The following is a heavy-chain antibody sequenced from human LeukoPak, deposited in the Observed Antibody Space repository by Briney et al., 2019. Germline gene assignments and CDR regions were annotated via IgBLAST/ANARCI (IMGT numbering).Heavy chain of an antibody. CDR2: LYSGGYT. D-gene: IGHD6-13*01. V-gene: IGHV3-53*01. CDR1: GFTVSSNF. CDR3: VRASSATAAGLFDY. J-gene: IGHJ4*02. Sequence: GGSLRLSCAASGFTVSSNFMSWVRQAPGKGLEWVSVLYSGGYTVYADSVKGRFTISRDNSENTLYLQMNSLRADDTAVYYCVRASSATAAGLFDYWGQGTLLTVSS.